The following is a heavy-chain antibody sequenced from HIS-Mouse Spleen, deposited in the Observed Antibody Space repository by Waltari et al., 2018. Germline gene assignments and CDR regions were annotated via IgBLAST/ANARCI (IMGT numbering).Heavy chain of an antibody. Sequence: QLQLQESGPGLVKPSETLSPTCTVAGGPIRSASYYWGWIRQPPGKGLEWIGSIYYSGRTYYNPSLKSRVTISVDTSKNQFSLKLSSVTAADTAVYYCAREIPYSSSWYDWYFDLWGRGTLVTVSS. D-gene: IGHD6-13*01. V-gene: IGHV4-39*07. J-gene: IGHJ2*01. CDR2: IYYSGRT. CDR1: GGPIRSASYY. CDR3: AREIPYSSSWYDWYFDL.